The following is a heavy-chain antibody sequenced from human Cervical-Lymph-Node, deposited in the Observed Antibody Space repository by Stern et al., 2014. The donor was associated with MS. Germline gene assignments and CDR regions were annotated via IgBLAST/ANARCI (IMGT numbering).Heavy chain of an antibody. J-gene: IGHJ3*02. CDR2: IYPGDSDA. CDR3: ARLVAPGGDAFDI. CDR1: GYRFTNYW. D-gene: IGHD3-16*02. V-gene: IGHV5-51*01. Sequence: EVQLLQSGGEMKKPGESLQISCQGSGYRFTNYWIGWVRQMPGKGLEWMGIIYPGDSDARYSPSFRGQVTISADKSTSPAYLQWTSLRASDTAIYYCARLVAPGGDAFDIWGQGTLVIVSS.